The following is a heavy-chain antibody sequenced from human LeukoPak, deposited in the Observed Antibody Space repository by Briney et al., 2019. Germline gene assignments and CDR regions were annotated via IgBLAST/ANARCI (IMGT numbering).Heavy chain of an antibody. CDR3: ARALWHTVVTRPLDY. V-gene: IGHV3-30-3*01. Sequence: PGRSLRLSCAASVFTFSSYAMHWVRQAPGKGLEWVAVISYDGSNKYYADSVKGRFTISRDNSKNTLYLQMNSLRAEDTAVYYCARALWHTVVTRPLDYWGQGTLVTVSS. J-gene: IGHJ4*02. CDR2: ISYDGSNK. D-gene: IGHD4-23*01. CDR1: VFTFSSYA.